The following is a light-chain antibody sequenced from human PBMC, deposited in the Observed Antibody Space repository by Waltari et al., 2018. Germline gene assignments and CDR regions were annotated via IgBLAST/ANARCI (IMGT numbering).Light chain of an antibody. V-gene: IGLV3-21*02. J-gene: IGLJ3*02. Sequence: SYLLTQPPSVSVAPGQTARITCGGNNLRSQRVHWYQQKPGQAPVLVVHDDNDRPSGIPERFSGSNSGNTATLTISRVEAGDEADYYCQVWDSSNDHWVFGGGTKLTVL. CDR3: QVWDSSNDHWV. CDR2: DDN. CDR1: NLRSQR.